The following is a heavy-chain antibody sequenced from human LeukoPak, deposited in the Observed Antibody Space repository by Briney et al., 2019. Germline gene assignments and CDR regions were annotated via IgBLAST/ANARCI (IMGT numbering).Heavy chain of an antibody. CDR2: ISAYNGNT. CDR1: GYTFTSFG. CDR3: ARESGAEAGTRWFDP. Sequence: ASVKVSCKTSGYTFTSFGISWVRQAPGQGLEWMGWISAYNGNTNYAQKLQGRVTMTTDTSTRTAYMELRSLRSDDTAVYYCARESGAEAGTRWFDPWGQGTLVTVSS. D-gene: IGHD6-13*01. V-gene: IGHV1-18*01. J-gene: IGHJ5*02.